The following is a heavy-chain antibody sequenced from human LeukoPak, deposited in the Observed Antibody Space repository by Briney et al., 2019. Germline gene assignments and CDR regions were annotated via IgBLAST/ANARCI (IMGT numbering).Heavy chain of an antibody. V-gene: IGHV1-8*01. CDR1: GYTFTSYN. D-gene: IGHD2-2*02. CDR3: VRGFCSTAGCYN. J-gene: IGHJ4*02. Sequence: ASVKVSCKASGYTFTSYNINWVRQATGQGLEWMGWMNPNSGDTGYAQKFQGRVTMTRSTSISTAYTELSSLRYEDTAVYYCVRGFCSTAGCYNWGQGTRVTVSS. CDR2: MNPNSGDT.